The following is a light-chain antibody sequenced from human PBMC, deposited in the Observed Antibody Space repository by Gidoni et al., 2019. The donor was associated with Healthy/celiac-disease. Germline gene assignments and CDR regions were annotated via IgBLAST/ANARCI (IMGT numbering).Light chain of an antibody. Sequence: SYELTQPPPVSVSPGTTASITCSGDKLGDKYACWYQQKPGQSPVLVIYQDTKRPSGIPERFSGSNSGNTATLTVSGTQAMDEADYYCQAWDSSTGVVFGGGTKLTVL. V-gene: IGLV3-1*01. J-gene: IGLJ2*01. CDR3: QAWDSSTGVV. CDR1: KLGDKY. CDR2: QDT.